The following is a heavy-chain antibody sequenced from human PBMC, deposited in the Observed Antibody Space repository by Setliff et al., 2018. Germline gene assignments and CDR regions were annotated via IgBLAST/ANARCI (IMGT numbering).Heavy chain of an antibody. CDR2: ISGSSGNT. D-gene: IGHD3-3*01. CDR1: GFTFSSYA. J-gene: IGHJ6*02. Sequence: GGSLRLSCVASGFTFSSYAMSWVRQAPGKGLEWVSAISGSSGNTFYADSVKGRFTISRENSKDTLYLQMNSLRAEDTAVYYCAKVNNRFWSGYYPYYYGMDVWGQGTTVTVSS. CDR3: AKVNNRFWSGYYPYYYGMDV. V-gene: IGHV3-23*01.